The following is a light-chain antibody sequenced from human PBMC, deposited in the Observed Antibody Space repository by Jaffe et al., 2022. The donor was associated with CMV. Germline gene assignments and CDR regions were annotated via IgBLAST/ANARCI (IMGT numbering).Light chain of an antibody. Sequence: HSALTQPPSASGSPGQSVTISCTGTSSDVGGYNYVSWYQQHPGKAPKLMIYEVSERPSGVPDRFSGSKSGNTASLTVSGLQAEDEADYYCSSYADKNNLVFGGGTKLTVL. CDR1: SSDVGGYNY. V-gene: IGLV2-8*01. CDR2: EVS. CDR3: SSYADKNNLV. J-gene: IGLJ2*01.